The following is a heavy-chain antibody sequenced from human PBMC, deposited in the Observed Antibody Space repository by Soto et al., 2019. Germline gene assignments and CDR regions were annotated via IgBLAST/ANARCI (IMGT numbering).Heavy chain of an antibody. CDR3: ARYRYYYDSSGSELPFNWFDP. D-gene: IGHD3-22*01. Sequence: PSETLSLTCTVSGGSISSYYWSWIRQPPGKGLEWIGYIYYSGSTNYNPSLKSRVTISVDTSKNQFSLKLSSVTAADTAVYYCARYRYYYDSSGSELPFNWFDPWGQGTLVTVS. V-gene: IGHV4-59*08. J-gene: IGHJ5*02. CDR2: IYYSGST. CDR1: GGSISSYY.